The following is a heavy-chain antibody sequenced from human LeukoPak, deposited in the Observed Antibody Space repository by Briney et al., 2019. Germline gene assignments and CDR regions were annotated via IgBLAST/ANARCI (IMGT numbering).Heavy chain of an antibody. CDR2: ISASDGST. Sequence: GGSLRLSCAASGFTLSSYAMSWVRQAPGNGLEWVSSISASDGSTNYADSVKGRFTICRDNSKNTVYLQMNTLRAEDTAVYYCAKVMKGSERLTMVRGVIIKTAGLYYMDVWGKGTTVTVSS. J-gene: IGHJ6*03. CDR1: GFTLSSYA. D-gene: IGHD3-10*01. V-gene: IGHV3-23*01. CDR3: AKVMKGSERLTMVRGVIIKTAGLYYMDV.